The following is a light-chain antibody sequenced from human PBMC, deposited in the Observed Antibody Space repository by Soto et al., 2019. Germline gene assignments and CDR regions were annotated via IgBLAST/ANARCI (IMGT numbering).Light chain of an antibody. CDR1: SSDVGAYTY. CDR2: DVS. Sequence: QSVLTQPRSVSGSPGQSVTVSCTGTSSDVGAYTYVSWYQQHPGKAPKLMIFDVSERPSGVPARFSASKSGNTASLTISGLQAADEADYYCCSYAGGDTYVFGTGTKLTVL. CDR3: CSYAGGDTYV. J-gene: IGLJ1*01. V-gene: IGLV2-11*01.